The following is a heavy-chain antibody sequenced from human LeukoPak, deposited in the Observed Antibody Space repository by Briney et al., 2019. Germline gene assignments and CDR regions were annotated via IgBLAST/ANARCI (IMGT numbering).Heavy chain of an antibody. CDR3: ARGVGGFWSGYYFDY. Sequence: SGTLSLTCAVSGDSISSNSWWSWVRLPPGKGLEWIGEIYHSGSTNYNPSLKSRVTISVDKSKNQFSLKLRSVTAADTAVYYCARGVGGFWSGYYFDYWGQGTLVTVSS. J-gene: IGHJ4*02. V-gene: IGHV4-4*02. CDR1: GDSISSNSW. D-gene: IGHD3-3*01. CDR2: IYHSGST.